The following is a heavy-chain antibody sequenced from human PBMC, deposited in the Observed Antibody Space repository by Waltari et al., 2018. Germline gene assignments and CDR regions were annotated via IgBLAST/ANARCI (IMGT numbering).Heavy chain of an antibody. J-gene: IGHJ4*02. V-gene: IGHV1-69-2*01. Sequence: EVQLVQSGAEVKKPGATVKISCKASGYTFIDSFRHWVQQAPGKGLEWVGRIDPEDGETVYAEKVQGRVTRTADTSTDTSYLELSSLRSDDTAVYYCAPLPGGSGQTFDYWGQGTLLTVSS. CDR1: GYTFIDSF. CDR3: APLPGGSGQTFDY. CDR2: IDPEDGET. D-gene: IGHD3-10*01.